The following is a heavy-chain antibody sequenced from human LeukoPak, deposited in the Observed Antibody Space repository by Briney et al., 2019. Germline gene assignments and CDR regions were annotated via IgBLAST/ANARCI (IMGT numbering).Heavy chain of an antibody. CDR2: ISYDGSNK. Sequence: GGSLRLSCAASGFTFSSYAMHWVRQAPGKGLEWVAVISYDGSNKYYADSVKGRFTISRDNSKNTLYLQMNSLRAEDTAVYYCARDGEDGTGGYAWERYFDYWGQGTLVTVSS. J-gene: IGHJ4*02. CDR3: ARDGEDGTGGYAWERYFDY. V-gene: IGHV3-30*04. D-gene: IGHD5-12*01. CDR1: GFTFSSYA.